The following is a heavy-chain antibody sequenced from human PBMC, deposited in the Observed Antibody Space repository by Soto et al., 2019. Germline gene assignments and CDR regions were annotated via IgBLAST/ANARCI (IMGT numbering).Heavy chain of an antibody. J-gene: IGHJ4*02. V-gene: IGHV3-21*06. CDR1: GFTFTRFS. CDR3: ARESEDLTSNFDD. CDR2: ISSTTNYI. Sequence: LRLSCAASGFTFTRFSMNWVRQAPGKGLEWVSSISSTTNYIYYGDSMKGRFTISRDNAKNSLYLEMNSLRAEDTAVYYCARESEDLTSNFDDWGEGALVTVLL.